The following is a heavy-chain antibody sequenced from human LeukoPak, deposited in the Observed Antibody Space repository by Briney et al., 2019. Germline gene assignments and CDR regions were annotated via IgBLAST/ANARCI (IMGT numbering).Heavy chain of an antibody. V-gene: IGHV4-59*06. Sequence: TSETLSLTCTVSGGSISSYYWSWIRQHPGKGLEWIGYIYYSGSTYYNPSLKSRVTISVDTSKNQFSLKLSSVTAADTAVYYCARAINYGGNFDYWGQGTLVTVSS. J-gene: IGHJ4*02. CDR3: ARAINYGGNFDY. CDR1: GGSISSYY. D-gene: IGHD4-23*01. CDR2: IYYSGST.